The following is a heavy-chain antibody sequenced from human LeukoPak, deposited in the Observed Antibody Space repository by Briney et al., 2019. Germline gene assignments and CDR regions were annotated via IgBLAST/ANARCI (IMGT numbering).Heavy chain of an antibody. CDR1: GGSISSYY. CDR2: IYTSGST. CDR3: ARERGTRGYSYGFFDY. J-gene: IGHJ4*02. D-gene: IGHD5-18*01. Sequence: SETLSLTCTVSGGSISSYYWSWIRQPAGKGLEWIGRIYTSGSTNYNPSLKSRVTMSVDTSKNQFSLKLSSVTAADTAVYYCARERGTRGYSYGFFDYWGREPWSPSPQ. V-gene: IGHV4-4*07.